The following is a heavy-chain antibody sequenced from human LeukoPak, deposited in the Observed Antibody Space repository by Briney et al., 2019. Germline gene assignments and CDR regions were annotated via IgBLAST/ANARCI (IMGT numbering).Heavy chain of an antibody. CDR1: GGTFSSYT. V-gene: IGHV1-69*08. CDR3: ARDGGYTAHYYYSMGV. D-gene: IGHD2-2*02. CDR2: RYPVRGQT. J-gene: IGHJ6*03. Sequence: SVSLSCTASGGTFSSYTISWVRPTPGQGLEWMGSRYPVRGQTIYAQKFLDRLTITADESTSTAYMDLRSLRPENTAVYFCARDGGYTAHYYYSMGVWGKGTTVIVSS.